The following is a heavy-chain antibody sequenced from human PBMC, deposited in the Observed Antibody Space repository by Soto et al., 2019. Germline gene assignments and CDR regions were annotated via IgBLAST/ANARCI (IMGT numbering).Heavy chain of an antibody. J-gene: IGHJ5*02. CDR1: GGSFSGYY. D-gene: IGHD3-10*01. V-gene: IGHV4-34*01. CDR2: INHSGST. CDR3: ARGITMNRRVNWFDP. Sequence: SETLSLTCAVYGGSFSGYYWSWIRQPPGKGLEWIGEINHSGSTNYNPSLKSRVTISVDTSKNQFSLKLSSVTAADTAVYYCARGITMNRRVNWFDPWGQGTLVTVSS.